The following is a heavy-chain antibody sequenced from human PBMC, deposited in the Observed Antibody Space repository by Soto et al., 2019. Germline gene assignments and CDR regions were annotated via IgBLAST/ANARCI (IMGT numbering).Heavy chain of an antibody. CDR1: GFTFSSYA. D-gene: IGHD3-10*01. CDR3: ETLVRGSAEVYGMDV. CDR2: ISGSGGST. V-gene: IGHV3-23*01. Sequence: EVQLLESGGGLVQPGGSLRLSCAASGFTFSSYAMSWVRQAPGKGLEWVSAISGSGGSTYYADSVKGRFTISRDNSKNTLYLQMTSLRADDTAVYYCETLVRGSAEVYGMDVWGQGTTVPVSS. J-gene: IGHJ6*02.